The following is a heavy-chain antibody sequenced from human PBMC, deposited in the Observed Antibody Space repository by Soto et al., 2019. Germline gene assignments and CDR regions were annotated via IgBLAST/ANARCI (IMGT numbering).Heavy chain of an antibody. Sequence: GGSLRLSCAATGLIFSRYDINWVRQAPGKGLEWVSGISGSGGNTYYADSVRGRFTVSRDNLKNTVYLQMNSLRVEDTAVYYCAKPYCGGDCYRVDYHSGMDVWGQGTTVTVSS. V-gene: IGHV3-23*01. CDR2: ISGSGGNT. J-gene: IGHJ6*02. CDR1: GLIFSRYD. D-gene: IGHD2-21*02. CDR3: AKPYCGGDCYRVDYHSGMDV.